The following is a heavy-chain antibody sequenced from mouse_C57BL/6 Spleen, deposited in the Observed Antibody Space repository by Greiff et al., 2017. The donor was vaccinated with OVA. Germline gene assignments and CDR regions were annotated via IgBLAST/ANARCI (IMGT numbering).Heavy chain of an antibody. J-gene: IGHJ2*01. CDR1: GYTFTSYW. CDR3: ASRYYGSSYEDY. V-gene: IGHV1-55*01. Sequence: QVQLKQPGAELVKPGASVKMSCKASGYTFTSYWITWVKQRPGQGLEWSGDIYPGSGSTNYNEKFKSKATLTVDTSSSTAYMQLSSLTSEDSAVYYCASRYYGSSYEDYWGQGTTLTVSS. CDR2: IYPGSGST. D-gene: IGHD1-1*01.